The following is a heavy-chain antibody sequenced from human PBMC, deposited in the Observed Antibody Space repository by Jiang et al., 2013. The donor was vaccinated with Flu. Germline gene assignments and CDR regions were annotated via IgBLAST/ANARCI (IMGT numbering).Heavy chain of an antibody. CDR2: IYSSGST. Sequence: GPGLVKPSETLSLTCTVSGGSISSYYWSWIWQPPGKGLEWIGYIYSSGSTDYNPSLRSRVTISVDTSKNQFSLRLNSVTAADTAVYYCARGGGSGYYSRLWYFDLWGRGTLVTVSS. J-gene: IGHJ2*01. V-gene: IGHV4-59*01. D-gene: IGHD3-22*01. CDR3: ARGGGSGYYSRLWYFDL. CDR1: GGSISSYY.